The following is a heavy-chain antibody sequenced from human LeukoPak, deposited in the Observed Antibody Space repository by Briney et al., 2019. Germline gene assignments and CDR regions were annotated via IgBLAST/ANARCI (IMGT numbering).Heavy chain of an antibody. CDR3: ARGHPQDY. J-gene: IGHJ4*02. CDR1: GGSISSYY. V-gene: IGHV4-59*01. Sequence: PSETLSLTCTVSGGSISSYYWSWLRQPPGKGLEWIGYIYYSGSTNYNPSLKRRVTISVDTSKNQFSLKLSSVTAADTAVYYCARGHPQDYWGQGTLVTVSS. CDR2: IYYSGST.